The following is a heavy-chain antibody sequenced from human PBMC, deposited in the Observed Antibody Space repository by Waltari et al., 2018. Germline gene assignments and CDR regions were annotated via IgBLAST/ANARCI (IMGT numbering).Heavy chain of an antibody. Sequence: EVQLVESGGGLVQPGGSLRLSCAASGFTFSSYLMSWVRQAPGKGLEWVANIKQDGSEKYYVDSVKGRFTISRDNAKNSLYLQMDSLRAEDTAVYYCASLEPYYDILTGYYGTGGYWGQGTLATVSS. CDR3: ASLEPYYDILTGYYGTGGY. CDR1: GFTFSSYL. V-gene: IGHV3-7*01. J-gene: IGHJ4*02. CDR2: IKQDGSEK. D-gene: IGHD3-9*01.